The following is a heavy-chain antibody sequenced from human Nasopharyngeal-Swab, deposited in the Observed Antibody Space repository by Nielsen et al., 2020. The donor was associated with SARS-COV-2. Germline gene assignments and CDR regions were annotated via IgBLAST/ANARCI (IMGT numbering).Heavy chain of an antibody. CDR1: GFTVSSNY. D-gene: IGHD7-27*01. J-gene: IGHJ3*02. V-gene: IGHV3-53*01. CDR3: ARDLGTAGAFDI. Sequence: GESLKISCAASGFTVSSNYMSWVRQAPGKGLEWVSVIYSGGSTYYADSVKGRFTISRDNSKNTLYLQMNSLRAEDTAVYCCARDLGTAGAFDIWGQGTMVTVSS. CDR2: IYSGGST.